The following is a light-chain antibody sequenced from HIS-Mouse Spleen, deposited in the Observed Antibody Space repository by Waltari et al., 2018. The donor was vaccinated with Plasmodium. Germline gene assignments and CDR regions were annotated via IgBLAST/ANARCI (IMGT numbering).Light chain of an antibody. V-gene: IGLV1-44*01. CDR3: AAWDDSLNGVV. CDR1: ISRLGSHT. Sequence: QSVLTQPPSASGTPGQRVTISCSGRISRLGSHTVNWSQQLPGTAPKRLIYSNNQRPSGVPDRFSGSKSGTSASLAISGLQSEDEADYYCAAWDDSLNGVVFAGGTKLTVL. J-gene: IGLJ2*01. CDR2: SNN.